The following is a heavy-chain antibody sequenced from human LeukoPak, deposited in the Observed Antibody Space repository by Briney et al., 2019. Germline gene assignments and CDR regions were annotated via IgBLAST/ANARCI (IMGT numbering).Heavy chain of an antibody. CDR2: ISGSGGST. CDR3: AKGHDVDTAPTWPYYFDY. CDR1: GFTFSSYA. J-gene: IGHJ4*02. V-gene: IGHV3-23*01. D-gene: IGHD5-18*01. Sequence: PGGSLRLSCAASGFTFSSYAMSWVRQAPGKGLEWVSAISGSGGSTYYADSVKGRFTISRDNSKNTLYLQMNSLRAEDTAVYYCAKGHDVDTAPTWPYYFDYWGQGTPVTVSS.